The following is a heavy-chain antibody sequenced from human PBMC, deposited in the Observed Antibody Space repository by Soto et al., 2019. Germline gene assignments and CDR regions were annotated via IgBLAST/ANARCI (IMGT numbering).Heavy chain of an antibody. V-gene: IGHV4-61*08. CDR2: IYYSGST. Sequence: ETLSLTCTVSGVSISSGDYYWSWIRQTPGKGLEWIGYIYYSGSTNYNPSLKSRVTISVDTSKNQFSLKLSSVTAADTAVYYCARALILTGYYIHDAFDIWGQGTMVTVSS. CDR3: ARALILTGYYIHDAFDI. CDR1: GVSISSGDYY. J-gene: IGHJ3*02. D-gene: IGHD3-9*01.